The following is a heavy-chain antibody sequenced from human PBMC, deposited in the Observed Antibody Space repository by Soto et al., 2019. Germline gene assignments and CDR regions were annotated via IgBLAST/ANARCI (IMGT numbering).Heavy chain of an antibody. J-gene: IGHJ4*02. V-gene: IGHV1-8*01. CDR2: MNPNSGNT. Sequence: ASVKVSCKASGYTFTSYDINWVRQATGQGLEWMGWMNPNSGNTGYAQKFQGRVTMTRNTSISTAYMELSSLRSEDTAVYYCAVDFWSGYRAIFDYWGQGTLVTVSS. CDR1: GYTFTSYD. CDR3: AVDFWSGYRAIFDY. D-gene: IGHD3-3*01.